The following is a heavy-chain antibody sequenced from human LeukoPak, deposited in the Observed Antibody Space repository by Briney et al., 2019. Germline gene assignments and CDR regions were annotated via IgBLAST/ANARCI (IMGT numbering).Heavy chain of an antibody. Sequence: GGSLGLSCAASGFTFSSYWMNWVRQAPGKGLEWVANIKQDGSEKYYVDSARGRFSISRDNAKNSLYLQMNSLRAEDTAVYYCARDMRWGGLDAFDIWGQGTMVTVSS. J-gene: IGHJ3*02. D-gene: IGHD3/OR15-3a*01. V-gene: IGHV3-7*03. CDR2: IKQDGSEK. CDR1: GFTFSSYW. CDR3: ARDMRWGGLDAFDI.